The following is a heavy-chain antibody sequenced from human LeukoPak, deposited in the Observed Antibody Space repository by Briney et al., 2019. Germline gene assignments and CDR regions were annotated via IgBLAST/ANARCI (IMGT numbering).Heavy chain of an antibody. J-gene: IGHJ3*02. Sequence: GASVKVSCKASGYTFTGYYMHWVRQAPGQGPEWMGWINPNSGGTNYAQKFQGWVTMTRDTSISTAYMELSRLRSDDTAVYYCARAYYDSSGYVFHAFDIWGQGTMVTVSS. CDR1: GYTFTGYY. CDR2: INPNSGGT. CDR3: ARAYYDSSGYVFHAFDI. D-gene: IGHD3-22*01. V-gene: IGHV1-2*04.